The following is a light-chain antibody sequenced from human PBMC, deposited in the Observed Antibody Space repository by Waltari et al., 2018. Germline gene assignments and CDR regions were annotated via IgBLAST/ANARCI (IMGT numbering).Light chain of an antibody. V-gene: IGLV2-11*01. Sequence: QSALTQPHSGAGSPAQSVTVSCTGTSREYAAYNFVPWYPQHPGKAPKPIIFDVTQRPSGVPGQFSGSKSGTTASLTISGLQAADEADYYCCSYAGPYLVGVFGGGTKLTVL. J-gene: IGLJ3*02. CDR3: CSYAGPYLVGV. CDR2: DVT. CDR1: SREYAAYNF.